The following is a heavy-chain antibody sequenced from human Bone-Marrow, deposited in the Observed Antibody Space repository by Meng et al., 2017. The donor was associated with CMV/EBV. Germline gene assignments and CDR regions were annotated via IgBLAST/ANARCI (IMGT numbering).Heavy chain of an antibody. D-gene: IGHD3-3*01. J-gene: IGHJ4*02. V-gene: IGHV3-30*02. CDR2: IRYDGNNK. CDR3: AKERYDFWSGYSYFFDY. Sequence: GESLKISCAASGFTFSSYGMHWVRQAPGKGLEWVAFIRYDGNNKNYADSVKGRFTISRGNSENTLYLQMNSLRAGDTAVYYCAKERYDFWSGYSYFFDYWGQGTLVTASS. CDR1: GFTFSSYG.